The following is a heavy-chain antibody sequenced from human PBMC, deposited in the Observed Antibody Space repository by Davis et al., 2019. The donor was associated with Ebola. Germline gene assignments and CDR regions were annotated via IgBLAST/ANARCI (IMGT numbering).Heavy chain of an antibody. CDR2: ISYDGSNK. V-gene: IGHV3-30*03. D-gene: IGHD3-3*01. CDR1: GFTFSSYG. Sequence: GESLKISCAASGFTFSSYGMHWVRQAPGKGLEWVAVISYDGSNKYYADSVKGRFTISRDNSKNTLYLQMNSLRAEDTAVYYCARDGYDFWSGYYRAAGEYFQHWGQGTLVTVSS. J-gene: IGHJ1*01. CDR3: ARDGYDFWSGYYRAAGEYFQH.